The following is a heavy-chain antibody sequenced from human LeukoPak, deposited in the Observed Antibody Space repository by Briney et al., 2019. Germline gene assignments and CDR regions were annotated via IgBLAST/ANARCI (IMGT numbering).Heavy chain of an antibody. CDR3: ARGYSYGYDFHY. CDR2: TYYRSKWYN. Sequence: SQTLSLTCAISGDSVSSNSAAWNWIRQSPSRGLEWLGRTYYRSKWYNDYAVSVKSRVTLKPDTSKNQLSLQLNSVTPEDTAVYYCARGYSYGYDFHYWGQGTLVTVSS. D-gene: IGHD5-18*01. CDR1: GDSVSSNSAA. J-gene: IGHJ4*02. V-gene: IGHV6-1*01.